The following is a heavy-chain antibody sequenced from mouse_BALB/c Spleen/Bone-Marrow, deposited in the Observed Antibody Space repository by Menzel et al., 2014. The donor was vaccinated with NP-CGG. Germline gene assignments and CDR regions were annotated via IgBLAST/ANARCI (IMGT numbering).Heavy chain of an antibody. CDR3: ARLGYYGYHDN. Sequence: EVKLMESGGGLVQPGGSLNLACVASGFDFGRYWMSWARQAPGKGLEWIGEINPGSSTINYLPSLEDKFIMSRDNAKNTLYLQMRKVRSEDTALYYCARLGYYGYHDNWGQGTTLTVSS. CDR1: GFDFGRYW. CDR2: INPGSSTI. J-gene: IGHJ2*01. D-gene: IGHD1-2*01. V-gene: IGHV4-2*02.